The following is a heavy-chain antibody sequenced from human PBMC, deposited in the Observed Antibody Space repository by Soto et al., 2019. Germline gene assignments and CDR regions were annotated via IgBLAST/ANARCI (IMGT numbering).Heavy chain of an antibody. D-gene: IGHD1-26*01. CDR2: ISYDGSNK. CDR1: GFTFSSYG. CDR3: ANGSPSPFVRGSPYDY. Sequence: GGSLRLSCAASGFTFSSYGMHWVRQAPGKGLEWVAVISYDGSNKYYADSVKGRFTISRDNSKNTLYLQMNSLRAEDTAVYYCANGSPSPFVRGSPYDYWGQGTLVTVSS. V-gene: IGHV3-30*18. J-gene: IGHJ4*02.